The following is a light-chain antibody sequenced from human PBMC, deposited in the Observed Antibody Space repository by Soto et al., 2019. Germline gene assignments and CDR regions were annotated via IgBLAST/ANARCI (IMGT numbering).Light chain of an antibody. V-gene: IGLV2-14*01. CDR2: EVS. CDR3: FSYTSSGTYV. J-gene: IGLJ1*01. Sequence: QSVLTQPASVSGSPVQSITISCTGTSSDVGNYKYVSWYQQHPGKAPKLMIYEVSNRTSGVSHRFSGSTSGNTASLLISGLQAEEETDYYCFSYTSSGTYVLCTGTKVTVL. CDR1: SSDVGNYKY.